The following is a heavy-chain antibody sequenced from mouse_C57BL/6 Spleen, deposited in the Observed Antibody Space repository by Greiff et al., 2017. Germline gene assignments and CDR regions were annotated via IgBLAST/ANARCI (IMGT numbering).Heavy chain of an antibody. V-gene: IGHV14-1*01. CDR2: IDPEDGDT. D-gene: IGHD2-1*01. CDR1: GFNIKDYY. CDR3: TAYGNRGYFDV. Sequence: VQLQQSGAELVRPGASVKLSCTASGFNIKDYYMHWVKQRPEQGLEWIGRIDPEDGDTKYAPKFQGKATMTADTSSNTAYLQLSSLTAEDTAVYYWTAYGNRGYFDVWGTGTTVTVSS. J-gene: IGHJ1*03.